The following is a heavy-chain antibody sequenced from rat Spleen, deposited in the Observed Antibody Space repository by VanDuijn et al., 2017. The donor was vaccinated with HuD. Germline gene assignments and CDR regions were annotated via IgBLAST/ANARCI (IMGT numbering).Heavy chain of an antibody. V-gene: IGHV5-25*01. J-gene: IGHJ2*01. CDR3: ARRDGSYYYFDY. Sequence: EVQLVESGGGLVQPGGSLKLSCAASGFTFSDYNMAWVRQAPTKGLEWVATISPSGGSTYYRDSVKGRFTVSRDNAKSTLYLQMDSLRSEDTATYYCARRDGSYYYFDYWGQGVMVTVSS. D-gene: IGHD1-12*02. CDR2: ISPSGGST. CDR1: GFTFSDYN.